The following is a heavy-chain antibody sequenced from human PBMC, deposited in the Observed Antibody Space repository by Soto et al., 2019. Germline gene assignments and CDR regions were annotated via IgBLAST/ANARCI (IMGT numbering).Heavy chain of an antibody. V-gene: IGHV1-69*02. CDR1: GGTFSSYT. CDR3: ARALHPHVYYYGMDV. Sequence: QVQLVQSGAEVKKPGSSVKVSCKASGGTFSSYTISWVRQAPGQGLEWMGRIIPILGIANYAQKFQGRVTITADKSTSTAYMELSSLRSEDTAVYYCARALHPHVYYYGMDVWGQGTTVTVS. CDR2: IIPILGIA. J-gene: IGHJ6*02.